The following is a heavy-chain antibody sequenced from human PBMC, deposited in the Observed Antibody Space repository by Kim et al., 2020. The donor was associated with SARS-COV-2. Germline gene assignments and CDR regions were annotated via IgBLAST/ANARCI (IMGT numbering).Heavy chain of an antibody. J-gene: IGHJ4*02. Sequence: YAASVKGRFTISRDDSKSIAYLQMNSLKTEDTAVYYCTRVSGQQLVGAFDYWGQGTLVTVSS. V-gene: IGHV3-49*02. CDR3: TRVSGQQLVGAFDY. D-gene: IGHD6-13*01.